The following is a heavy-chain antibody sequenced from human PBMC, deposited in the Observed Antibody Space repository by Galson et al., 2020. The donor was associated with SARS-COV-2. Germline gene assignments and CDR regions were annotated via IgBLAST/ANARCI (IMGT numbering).Heavy chain of an antibody. D-gene: IGHD2-2*01. J-gene: IGHJ4*02. CDR2: IYPGDSDT. V-gene: IGHV5-51*01. CDR1: GYSFTNYW. Sequence: GESLKISCKGSGYSFTNYWIGWVRQMHGKGLEWMGIIYPGDSDTRYSPSFQGQVTISADKSISTAYLQWSSLKASDTAMYYCAKSLGFCSSTTCSIFDSWGQGTLVIVSS. CDR3: AKSLGFCSSTTCSIFDS.